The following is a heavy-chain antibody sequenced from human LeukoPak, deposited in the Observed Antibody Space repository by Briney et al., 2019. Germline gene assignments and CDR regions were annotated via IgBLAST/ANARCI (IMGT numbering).Heavy chain of an antibody. J-gene: IGHJ4*02. D-gene: IGHD2-2*01. CDR2: IYYSGST. CDR1: GGSISSSSYY. Sequence: PSETLSLTCTVSGGSISSSSYYWGWIRQPPGKGLEWIGSIYYSGSTYYNPSLKSRVTISVDTSKNQFSLKLSSVTAADTAVYYCARDLTYCSSTSCSTSDYWGQGTLVTVSS. V-gene: IGHV4-39*07. CDR3: ARDLTYCSSTSCSTSDY.